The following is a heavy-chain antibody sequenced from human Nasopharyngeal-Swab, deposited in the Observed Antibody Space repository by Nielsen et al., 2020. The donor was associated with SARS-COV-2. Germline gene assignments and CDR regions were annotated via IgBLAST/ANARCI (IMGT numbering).Heavy chain of an antibody. D-gene: IGHD6-6*01. CDR2: ISWNSGSI. Sequence: GGSLRLSCAASGFTFDDYAMHGVRQAPGKGLEWVSGISWNSGSIGYADSVKGRFTISRDNAKNSLYLQMNSLRAEDTALYYCAKTMVYSSSSYYFDYWGQGTLVTVSS. V-gene: IGHV3-9*01. J-gene: IGHJ4*02. CDR3: AKTMVYSSSSYYFDY. CDR1: GFTFDDYA.